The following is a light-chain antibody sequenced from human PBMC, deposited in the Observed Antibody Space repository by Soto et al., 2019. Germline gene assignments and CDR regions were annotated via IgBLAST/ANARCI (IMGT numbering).Light chain of an antibody. CDR3: QQSFSTPWT. V-gene: IGKV1-39*01. CDR2: GAS. CDR1: HYISNY. Sequence: DLQMTQSPSSLSASVGDRVTITCRASHYISNYVSWYQQKSGKAPKLLMSGASTLERGVPSRFSGSGSGTDFTLTISSLQPEDFATYYCQQSFSTPWTFGQGTKVEVK. J-gene: IGKJ1*01.